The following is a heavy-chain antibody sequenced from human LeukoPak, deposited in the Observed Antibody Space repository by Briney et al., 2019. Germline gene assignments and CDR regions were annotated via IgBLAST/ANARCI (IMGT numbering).Heavy chain of an antibody. D-gene: IGHD2-2*01. Sequence: SETLSLTCTVSGGSISSSSYYWGWIRQPPGKGLEWIGSIYYSGSTYYNPSLKSRVTMPVDTSKNQFSLKLTSVTATDTAVYYCARHDCTSTSCQYFYGMDVWGQGTTVTVSS. J-gene: IGHJ6*02. CDR1: GGSISSSSYY. CDR3: ARHDCTSTSCQYFYGMDV. CDR2: IYYSGST. V-gene: IGHV4-39*01.